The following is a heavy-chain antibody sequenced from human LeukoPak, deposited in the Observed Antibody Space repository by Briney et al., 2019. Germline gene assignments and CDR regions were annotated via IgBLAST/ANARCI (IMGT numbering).Heavy chain of an antibody. J-gene: IGHJ4*02. CDR3: ARRLSYGPGTYQNYFEY. CDR1: GGSISSSNHY. V-gene: IGHV4-39*01. Sequence: PSETLSLTCTVSGGSISSSNHYWGWIRQPPGKGLEWIGSIHYSGSTHYNPSLKSRVTISVDTSKNQFSVKLSSVTAADAAVYYCARRLSYGPGTYQNYFEYWGQGTLVTVS. D-gene: IGHD3-10*01. CDR2: IHYSGST.